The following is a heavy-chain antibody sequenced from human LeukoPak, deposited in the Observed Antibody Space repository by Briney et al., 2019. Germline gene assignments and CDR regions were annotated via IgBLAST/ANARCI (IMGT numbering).Heavy chain of an antibody. V-gene: IGHV3-74*01. Sequence: PGGSLRLSCAVSGFTFSSYCTHWVRHAPGNGLMWVSRINSDASSTIYADSVKGRFTISRDNAKNSLYLQMNSLRAEDTAVYYCARDPPWELRPGNYFDHWGQGALVTVSS. CDR2: INSDASST. CDR3: ARDPPWELRPGNYFDH. CDR1: GFTFSSYC. D-gene: IGHD1-26*01. J-gene: IGHJ4*02.